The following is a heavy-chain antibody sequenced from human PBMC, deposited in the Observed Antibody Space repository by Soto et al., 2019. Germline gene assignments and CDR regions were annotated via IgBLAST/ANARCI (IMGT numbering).Heavy chain of an antibody. V-gene: IGHV1-69*13. J-gene: IGHJ4*02. CDR2: IIPIFGTA. CDR1: GGTFSSYA. CDR3: AREDYDILTGYYIFDY. Sequence: SVKVSCKASGGTFSSYAISWVRQAPGQGLEWMGGIIPIFGTANYAQKFQGRVTITADESTSTAYMELSSLRSEDTAVYYCAREDYDILTGYYIFDYWGQGTLVTVSS. D-gene: IGHD3-9*01.